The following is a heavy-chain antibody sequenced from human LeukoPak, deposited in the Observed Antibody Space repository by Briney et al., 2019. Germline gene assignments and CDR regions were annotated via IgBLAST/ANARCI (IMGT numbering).Heavy chain of an antibody. J-gene: IGHJ4*02. V-gene: IGHV4-59*08. CDR1: GGSISSYY. CDR3: ARRGFWSGYYPGHYFDY. D-gene: IGHD3-3*01. Sequence: SETLSLTCTVSGGSISSYYWSWIRQPPVKGLEWIGYIYYSGSTNYNPSLKSRVTISVDTSKNQFSLKLSSVTAADTAVYYCARRGFWSGYYPGHYFDYWGQGTLVTVSS. CDR2: IYYSGST.